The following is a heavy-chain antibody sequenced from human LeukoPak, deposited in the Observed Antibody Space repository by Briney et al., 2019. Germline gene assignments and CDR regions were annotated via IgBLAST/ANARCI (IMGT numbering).Heavy chain of an antibody. CDR3: ARDPGSGSYYYYGIDV. J-gene: IGHJ6*02. D-gene: IGHD3-10*01. CDR1: GYTFTSYG. Sequence: ASVKVSCKSSGYTFTSYGISGVRQAPGQGLEWMGWISTYTGNTNYAQKLQGRVTMTTDTSTSTAYMELRSLGSDDTALYYCARDPGSGSYYYYGIDVWGQGTTVTVSS. CDR2: ISTYTGNT. V-gene: IGHV1-18*01.